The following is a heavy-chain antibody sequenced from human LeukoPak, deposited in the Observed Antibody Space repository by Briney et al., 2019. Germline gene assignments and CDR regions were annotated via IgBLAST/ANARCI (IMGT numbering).Heavy chain of an antibody. J-gene: IGHJ2*01. Sequence: GGSLRLSCAASGFTFSSYDIHWVRQATGKGLEWVSGIGTAGEIYYPGSVKGRFTVSRENAKNSLYLQMNSLRAGDTAVYYCARAAYSSTWYSRYFDLWGRGTLVTVSS. V-gene: IGHV3-13*01. CDR3: ARAAYSSTWYSRYFDL. CDR1: GFTFSSYD. CDR2: IGTAGEI. D-gene: IGHD6-13*01.